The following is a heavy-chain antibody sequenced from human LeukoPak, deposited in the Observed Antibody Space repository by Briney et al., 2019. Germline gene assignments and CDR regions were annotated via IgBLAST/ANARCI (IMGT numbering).Heavy chain of an antibody. CDR3: AKDPPRSRAIVDAFDV. CDR2: ITGSGSGA. V-gene: IGHV3-23*01. Sequence: GGSLRLSCTASGFTFSSHAMTWVRQTVGRGLQWVSSITGSGSGAYYADSVKGRVTISRDNSKNALYLQMNSLRVEDTAVYYCAKDPPRSRAIVDAFDVWGQGTMVTVSS. CDR1: GFTFSSHA. J-gene: IGHJ3*01. D-gene: IGHD3-22*01.